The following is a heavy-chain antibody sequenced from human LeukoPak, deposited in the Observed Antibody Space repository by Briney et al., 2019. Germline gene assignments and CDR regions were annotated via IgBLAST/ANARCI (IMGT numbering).Heavy chain of an antibody. J-gene: IGHJ4*02. CDR3: ARQGSGLDY. D-gene: IGHD3-10*01. CDR2: INPNSGDT. V-gene: IGHV1-2*02. CDR1: GYYFTSYY. Sequence: ASVKVSCKASGYYFTSYYLHWVQQAPGQGLEWMGWINPNSGDTHYAQKFQGRVTMTSDTSISTAYMELSRLKSDDTAIYYCARQGSGLDYWGQGTLVTVSS.